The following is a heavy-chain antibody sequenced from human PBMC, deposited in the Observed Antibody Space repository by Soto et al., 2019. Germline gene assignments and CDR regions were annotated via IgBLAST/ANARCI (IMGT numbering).Heavy chain of an antibody. CDR3: APRVLRTFFGLVTPTAIYFDF. D-gene: IGHD3-3*01. CDR2: IYWDDDK. Sequence: QITLHESGPTQVKPRQTLTLTCTFSGFSLTTSGVGMGWIRQSPGKAPERLALIYWDDDKRYSPSLKRRLTITKDTSKTQVVLTMSDLDSADTATYYWAPRVLRTFFGLVTPTAIYFDFWGQGTPGAV. J-gene: IGHJ4*02. V-gene: IGHV2-5*02. CDR1: GFSLTTSGVG.